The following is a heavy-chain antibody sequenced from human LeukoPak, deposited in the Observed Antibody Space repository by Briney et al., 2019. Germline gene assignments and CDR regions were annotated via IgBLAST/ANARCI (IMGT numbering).Heavy chain of an antibody. Sequence: GGSLRLSCAASGFTFSSYSMSWVRQAPGKGLEWVSAISGSGGSTYYPDSVKGRFTISRDNYKNTLYLQMNSLRAEDTAVYYCAKPNYYGSGSSALFDYWGQGTLVTVSS. J-gene: IGHJ4*02. CDR1: GFTFSSYS. CDR3: AKPNYYGSGSSALFDY. D-gene: IGHD3-10*01. CDR2: ISGSGGST. V-gene: IGHV3-23*01.